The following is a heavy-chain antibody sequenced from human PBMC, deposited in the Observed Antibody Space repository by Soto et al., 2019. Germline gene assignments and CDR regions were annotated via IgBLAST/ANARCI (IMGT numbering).Heavy chain of an antibody. J-gene: IGHJ3*02. V-gene: IGHV1-46*01. CDR3: ARDPGKPPDFWSGYYI. D-gene: IGHD3-3*01. Sequence: SSVKVSCKASGYTFTSYYMHWVRQAPGQGLEGMGIINPSGGSTSYAQKFQGRVTMTRDTSTSTVYMELSSLRSEHTAVYYCARDPGKPPDFWSGYYIWAQGTMVTV. CDR2: INPSGGST. CDR1: GYTFTSYY.